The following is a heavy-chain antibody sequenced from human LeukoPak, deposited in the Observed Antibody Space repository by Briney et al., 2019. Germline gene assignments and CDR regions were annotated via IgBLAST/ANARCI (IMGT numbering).Heavy chain of an antibody. V-gene: IGHV3-23*01. CDR1: GFTFSSFG. CDR2: ISGSGVST. D-gene: IGHD5-24*01. CDR3: ARWAWDY. J-gene: IGHJ4*02. Sequence: GGTLRLSCAASGFTFSSFGMSWVRQAPGKGLGWVSAISGSGVSTYYADSVKGRFTISRDNSKNSLYLQMNSLRDEDTAVYYCARWAWDYWGQGTLVTVSS.